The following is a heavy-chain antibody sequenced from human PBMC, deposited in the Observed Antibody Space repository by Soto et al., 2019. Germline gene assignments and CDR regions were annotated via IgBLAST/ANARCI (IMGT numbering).Heavy chain of an antibody. Sequence: ASVKVSCKASGYTFTSYYMHWVRQAPGQGLEWMGIINPSGGSTSYAQKFQGRVTMTRDTSTSTVYMELSSLRSEDTAVYYCARAYCTNGVCLDFDYWGQGTLVTVSS. V-gene: IGHV1-46*01. J-gene: IGHJ4*02. D-gene: IGHD2-8*01. CDR2: INPSGGST. CDR1: GYTFTSYY. CDR3: ARAYCTNGVCLDFDY.